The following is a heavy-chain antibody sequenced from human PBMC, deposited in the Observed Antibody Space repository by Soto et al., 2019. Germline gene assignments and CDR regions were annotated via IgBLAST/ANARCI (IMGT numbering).Heavy chain of an antibody. J-gene: IGHJ6*02. V-gene: IGHV1-3*01. Sequence: ASVKVSCKASGYTFTSYAMHWVRQAPGQRLEWMGWINAGNGNAKYSQKFQGRVTITRDTSASTAYMELSSLRSEDTAVYYCARVRALTIFGVVTTSDGMDVWGQGTTVTVSS. CDR3: ARVRALTIFGVVTTSDGMDV. D-gene: IGHD3-3*01. CDR2: INAGNGNA. CDR1: GYTFTSYA.